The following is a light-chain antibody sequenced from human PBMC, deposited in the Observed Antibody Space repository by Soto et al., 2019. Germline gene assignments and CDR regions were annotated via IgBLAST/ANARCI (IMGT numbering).Light chain of an antibody. V-gene: IGKV1-12*01. CDR3: QQGYSFPLT. CDR2: AAS. J-gene: IGKJ4*01. Sequence: DIQMTQSPSSVSASVGDRVTITCRASQGVTNWLAWYQQKPGKAPNLLIYAASSSQSGVPSRFSGSGSGTDFSLTISNLPPEDFATYYCQQGYSFPLTFGGATKVEI. CDR1: QGVTNW.